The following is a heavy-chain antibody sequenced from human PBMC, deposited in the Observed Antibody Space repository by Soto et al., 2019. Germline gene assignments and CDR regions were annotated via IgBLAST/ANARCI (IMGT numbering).Heavy chain of an antibody. CDR2: ISSSSRRT. V-gene: IGHV3-23*01. CDR3: AKVAKSGVAIEYFDS. Sequence: GGSLRLSCETSCFTFGNYGMGWVRQAPGKGLYWVSGISSSSRRTYYADSVRGRFTISRDNSKNTLYLQMDTLRADDTAVYYCAKVAKSGVAIEYFDSWGQGSLVTVSS. D-gene: IGHD3-3*01. CDR1: CFTFGNYG. J-gene: IGHJ4*02.